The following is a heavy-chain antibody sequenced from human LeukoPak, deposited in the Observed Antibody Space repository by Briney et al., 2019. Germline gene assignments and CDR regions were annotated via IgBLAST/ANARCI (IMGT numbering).Heavy chain of an antibody. V-gene: IGHV3-21*01. CDR2: ISSSSSYI. Sequence: GGSLRLSCAASGFTFSSYSMNWVRQAPGKGLEWVSSISSSSSYIYYADSVKGRFTISRDNAKNSLYLQMNSLRAEDTAVYYCARDQIPDYYDSSGYSAYFDYWGQGTLVTVSS. CDR1: GFTFSSYS. J-gene: IGHJ4*02. D-gene: IGHD3-22*01. CDR3: ARDQIPDYYDSSGYSAYFDY.